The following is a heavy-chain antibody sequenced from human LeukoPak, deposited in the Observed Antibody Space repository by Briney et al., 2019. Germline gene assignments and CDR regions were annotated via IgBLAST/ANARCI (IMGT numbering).Heavy chain of an antibody. Sequence: ASVKVSCKASGFTLTSFYMHWVRQSPGPGLEWMGVINLSVGSTSYAQKFQGRVTMTRDTSTSTVYMELSSLRSEDTAVYYCARGRELNWFDPWGQGTLVTVSS. CDR1: GFTLTSFY. CDR2: INLSVGST. D-gene: IGHD5-24*01. CDR3: ARGRELNWFDP. J-gene: IGHJ5*02. V-gene: IGHV1-46*01.